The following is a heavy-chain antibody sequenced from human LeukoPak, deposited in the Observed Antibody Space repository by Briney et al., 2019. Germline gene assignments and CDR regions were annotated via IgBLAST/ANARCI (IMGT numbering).Heavy chain of an antibody. CDR2: LVASGTRP. CDR1: GFTLSSHV. V-gene: IGHV3-23*01. Sequence: GGSLTLSCEASGFTLSSHVIDWLPPAPGRRLEWVSGLVASGTRPHHAHPVKGRFTISRDNSKKTVYLQMNSLRAEDTAVYYCAPLVVDTSQVLDGFDIWGQGAMVTVS. D-gene: IGHD2-15*01. J-gene: IGHJ3*02. CDR3: APLVVDTSQVLDGFDI.